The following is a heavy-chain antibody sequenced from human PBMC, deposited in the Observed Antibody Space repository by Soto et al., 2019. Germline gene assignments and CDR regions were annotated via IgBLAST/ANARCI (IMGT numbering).Heavy chain of an antibody. CDR1: GGSISSSSYY. V-gene: IGHV4-39*01. CDR3: ARDSSGYSYFDY. J-gene: IGHJ4*02. CDR2: IYYSGST. Sequence: SETLSLTCTVSGGSISSSSYYWGWIRQPPGKGLEWIGSIYYSGSTYYNPSLKSRVTISVDTSKNQFSLKLSSVTAADTAVYYCARDSSGYSYFDYWGQGTLVTVSS. D-gene: IGHD3-22*01.